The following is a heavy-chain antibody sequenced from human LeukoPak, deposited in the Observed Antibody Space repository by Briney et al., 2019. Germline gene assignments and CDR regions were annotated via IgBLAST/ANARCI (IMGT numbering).Heavy chain of an antibody. D-gene: IGHD3-22*01. J-gene: IGHJ3*02. Sequence: SETLALTCAVYGGSFSGYYWSWMRQPPGKGLEWIGEINHSGSTNYNPSLKSRVTISVDTSKNQFSLKLSSVTAADTAVYHCASALLTYYYDSDAFDIWGQGTMVTVSS. CDR3: ASALLTYYYDSDAFDI. CDR1: GGSFSGYY. V-gene: IGHV4-34*01. CDR2: INHSGST.